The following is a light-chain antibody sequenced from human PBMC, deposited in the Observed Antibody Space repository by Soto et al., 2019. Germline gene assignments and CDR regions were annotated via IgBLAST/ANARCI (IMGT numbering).Light chain of an antibody. J-gene: IGLJ2*01. V-gene: IGLV2-18*02. CDR1: SSDIGTYNR. Sequence: QSVLTQPPSVSGSPGQSVTISCTGTSSDIGTYNRVSWYQQPPGTAPKVMMYEVNNRPSGVPDRFSGSKSGNTASLTISGLQAEDEADYYCSSYTSSSTVVFGGGTQLTVL. CDR3: SSYTSSSTVV. CDR2: EVN.